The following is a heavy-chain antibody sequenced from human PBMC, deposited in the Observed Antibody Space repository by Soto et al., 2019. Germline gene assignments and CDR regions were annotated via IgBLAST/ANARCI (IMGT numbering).Heavy chain of an antibody. D-gene: IGHD2-2*01. CDR2: ISGSGGST. CDR3: AKTLGYCSSTSCPDDAFDF. J-gene: IGHJ3*01. CDR1: GFTFSSYA. V-gene: IGHV3-23*01. Sequence: GGSLRLSCAASGFTFSSYAMSWVRQAPGKGLEWVSAISGSGGSTYYADSVKGRFTISRDNSKNTLYLQMNSLRAEDTAVYYCAKTLGYCSSTSCPDDAFDFWGQGTMVTVSS.